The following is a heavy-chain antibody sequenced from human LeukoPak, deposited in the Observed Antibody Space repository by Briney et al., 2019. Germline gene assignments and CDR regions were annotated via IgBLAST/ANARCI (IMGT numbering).Heavy chain of an antibody. D-gene: IGHD1-26*01. CDR1: GYSISSGYY. J-gene: IGHJ4*02. CDR3: ARGGIAGAKPFDY. CDR2: IYHSGST. Sequence: SETLSLTCTVSGYSISSGYYWGWIRQPPGQGLEWIGSIYHSGSTYYNPSLRSRVTISVDTSKNQFSLRLSSVTAADTAVYYCARGGIAGAKPFDYWGQGTLVTVSS. V-gene: IGHV4-38-2*02.